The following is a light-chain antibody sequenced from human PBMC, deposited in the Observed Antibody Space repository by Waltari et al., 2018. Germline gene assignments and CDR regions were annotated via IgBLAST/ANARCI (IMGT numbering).Light chain of an antibody. V-gene: IGKV1-39*01. CDR3: QQSYSTPRGT. CDR2: AAS. J-gene: IGKJ1*01. Sequence: DIQMTQSPSSPSASVGDRVTITCRASQSISRYLKWYQQKPGKAHKLLIYAASSLQSGVPSRFSGSGSGTDFTLTISSLQPEDFATYYCQQSYSTPRGTFGQGTKVEIK. CDR1: QSISRY.